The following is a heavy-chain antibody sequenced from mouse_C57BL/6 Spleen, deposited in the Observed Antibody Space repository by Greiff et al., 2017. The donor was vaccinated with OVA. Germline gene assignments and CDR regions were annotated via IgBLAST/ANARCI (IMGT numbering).Heavy chain of an antibody. CDR3: ASSLLYQPGAMDY. CDR1: GYTFTSYW. Sequence: QVHVKQPGTELVKPGASVKLSCKASGYTFTSYWMHWVKQRPGQGLEWIGNINPSNGGTNYNEKFKSKATLTVDKSSSTAYMQLSSLTSEDSAVYYCASSLLYQPGAMDYWGQGTSVTVSS. D-gene: IGHD2-1*01. J-gene: IGHJ4*01. CDR2: INPSNGGT. V-gene: IGHV1-53*01.